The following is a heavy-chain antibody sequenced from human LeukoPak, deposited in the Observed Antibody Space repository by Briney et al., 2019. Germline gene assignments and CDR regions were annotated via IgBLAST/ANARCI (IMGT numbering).Heavy chain of an antibody. J-gene: IGHJ6*02. Sequence: PGGSLRLSCAASGFTFSNYGMHWVRQAPGKGLVWMAVISYDGSNKYYADSVKGRFTFSRDNSKNTLYLQMSSLRAEDTAVYYCAKEKGIYCSSIDCSPGMDVWGQGTTVTVSS. V-gene: IGHV3-30*18. CDR1: GFTFSNYG. CDR2: ISYDGSNK. D-gene: IGHD2-2*01. CDR3: AKEKGIYCSSIDCSPGMDV.